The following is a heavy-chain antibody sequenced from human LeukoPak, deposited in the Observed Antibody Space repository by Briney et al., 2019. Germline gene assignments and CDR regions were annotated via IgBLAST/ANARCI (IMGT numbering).Heavy chain of an antibody. CDR3: ARAGRDILTETANYYYYMDV. V-gene: IGHV1-2*02. Sequence: ASVKVSCKASGYTFTGYYMHWVRQAPRQGLEWMGWINPNSGGTNYAQKFQGRVTMTRDTSISTAYMELSRLRSDDTAVYYCARAGRDILTETANYYYYMDVWGKGTTVTVSS. D-gene: IGHD3-9*01. CDR2: INPNSGGT. J-gene: IGHJ6*03. CDR1: GYTFTGYY.